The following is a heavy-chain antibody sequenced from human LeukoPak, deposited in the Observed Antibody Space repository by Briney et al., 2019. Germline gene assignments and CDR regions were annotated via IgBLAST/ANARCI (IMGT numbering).Heavy chain of an antibody. J-gene: IGHJ4*02. D-gene: IGHD3-22*01. CDR1: GGSFCGYY. V-gene: IGHV4-34*01. CDR2: INHSGST. Sequence: PSETLSLTCAVYGGSFCGYYWSWIRQPPGKGLEWIGEINHSGSTNYNPSLKSRVTISVDTSKNQFSLKLSSVTAADTAVYYCSMDSSGYYYTASDYWGQGTLVTVSS. CDR3: SMDSSGYYYTASDY.